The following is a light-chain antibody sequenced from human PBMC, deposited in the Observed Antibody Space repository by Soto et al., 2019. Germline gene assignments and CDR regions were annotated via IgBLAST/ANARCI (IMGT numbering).Light chain of an antibody. CDR3: CSYAGSSTSPYV. V-gene: IGLV2-23*02. J-gene: IGLJ1*01. CDR2: EVS. Sequence: QSVLTQPASVSWSPGQSITISCTGTSSDVGSYNLVSWYQQHPGKAPKLIIYEVSKRPSGVSNRFSGSKSGNTASLTISGLQAEDEADYYCCSYAGSSTSPYVSGTGTKVTVL. CDR1: SSDVGSYNL.